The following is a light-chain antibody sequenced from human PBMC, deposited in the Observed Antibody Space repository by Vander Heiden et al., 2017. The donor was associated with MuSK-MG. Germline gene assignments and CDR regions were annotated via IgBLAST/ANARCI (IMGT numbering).Light chain of an antibody. CDR1: QSGSSSY. Sequence: EIVFTQSPATLPLSPGERATLSCGASQSGSSSYLAWYQQKPGRAPRLLIYDASSRATGIPDRFSGSGSGTDFTLTISSLEPEDFAVYYCQQDCSSPLTFGGGTKVEIK. V-gene: IGKV3D-20*01. CDR2: DAS. CDR3: QQDCSSPLT. J-gene: IGKJ4*01.